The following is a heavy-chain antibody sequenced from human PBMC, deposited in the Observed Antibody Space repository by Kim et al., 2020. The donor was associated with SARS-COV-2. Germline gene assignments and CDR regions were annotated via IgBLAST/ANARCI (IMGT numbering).Heavy chain of an antibody. D-gene: IGHD3-10*01. J-gene: IGHJ5*02. CDR1: GYTFTSSH. Sequence: ASVKVSCKASGYTFTSSHIQWVRQAPGQGLEWMGIINPSGGSTIYAQKLQGRVTMTRDTSTGTVYMELSSLRSEDTALYYCARGNWGGGGWSYGSGQYNRIDPWGQGTLVTVSS. V-gene: IGHV1-46*03. CDR2: INPSGGST. CDR3: ARGNWGGGGWSYGSGQYNRIDP.